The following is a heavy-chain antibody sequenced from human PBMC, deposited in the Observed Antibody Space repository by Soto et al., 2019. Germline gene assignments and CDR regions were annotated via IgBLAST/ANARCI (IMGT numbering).Heavy chain of an antibody. CDR2: ISSNGGST. CDR3: VKALDYYGSGSYYKSFYYYYGMDV. Sequence: GGSMRLSCSASGFTFSSYAMHWVRQAPGKGLEYVSAISSNGGSTYYADSVKGRFTISRDNSKNTLYLQMSSLRAEGTAVYYCVKALDYYGSGSYYKSFYYYYGMDVWGQGTTVTVSS. CDR1: GFTFSSYA. V-gene: IGHV3-64D*08. J-gene: IGHJ6*02. D-gene: IGHD3-10*01.